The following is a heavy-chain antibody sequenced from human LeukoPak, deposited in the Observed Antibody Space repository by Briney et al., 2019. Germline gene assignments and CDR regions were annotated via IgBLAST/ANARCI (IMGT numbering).Heavy chain of an antibody. Sequence: ASVKVSCKASGHTFTNFGITWVRQAPGQGLEWMGWIGADSGNTNHAQKFQGRVTLSIDTSTSTAYIELRTLGSDDTAVYFCAKNRGATWWDLVDYWGQGTLVTVSS. D-gene: IGHD1-26*01. V-gene: IGHV1-18*01. CDR1: GHTFTNFG. CDR2: IGADSGNT. CDR3: AKNRGATWWDLVDY. J-gene: IGHJ4*02.